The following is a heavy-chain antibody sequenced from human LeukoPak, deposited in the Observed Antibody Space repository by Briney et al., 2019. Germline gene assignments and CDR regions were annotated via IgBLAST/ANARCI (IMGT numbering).Heavy chain of an antibody. CDR2: INNSGGIT. CDR1: GFTFRSYA. D-gene: IGHD6-19*01. J-gene: IGHJ4*02. V-gene: IGHV3-23*01. CDR3: ATPGYISGWYAY. Sequence: GTSLRLSCAASGFTFRSYAMSWVRQAPGKGLEWVSVINNSGGITYYADSVKGRFTISRDNSKNTLYLQMNSLRAEDTAVYFCATPGYISGWYAYWGQGTLVTVSS.